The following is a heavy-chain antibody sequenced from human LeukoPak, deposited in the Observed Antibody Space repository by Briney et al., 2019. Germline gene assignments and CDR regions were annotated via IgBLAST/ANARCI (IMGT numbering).Heavy chain of an antibody. CDR2: IYYSGST. V-gene: IGHV4-39*07. Sequence: SETLSLTCTVSGGSISSSSYYWGWIRQPPGKGLEWIGSIYYSGSTYYNPSLKSRVTISVDTSKNQFSLKLSSVTAADTAVYYCARESIPGYSSSWLDYWGQGTLVTVSS. CDR3: ARESIPGYSSSWLDY. CDR1: GGSISSSSYY. D-gene: IGHD6-13*01. J-gene: IGHJ4*02.